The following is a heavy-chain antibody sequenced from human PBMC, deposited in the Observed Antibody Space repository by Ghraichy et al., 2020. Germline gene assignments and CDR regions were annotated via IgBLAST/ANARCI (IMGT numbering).Heavy chain of an antibody. D-gene: IGHD3-3*01. V-gene: IGHV3-7*01. CDR2: IKQDGSEK. CDR3: ARDSQYYDFWSGYQYEYYFDY. Sequence: LSLTCAASGFTFSSYWMSWVRQAPGKGLEWVANIKQDGSEKYYVDSVKGRFTISRDNAKNSLYLQMNSLRAEDTAVYYCARDSQYYDFWSGYQYEYYFDYWGQGTLVTVSS. J-gene: IGHJ4*02. CDR1: GFTFSSYW.